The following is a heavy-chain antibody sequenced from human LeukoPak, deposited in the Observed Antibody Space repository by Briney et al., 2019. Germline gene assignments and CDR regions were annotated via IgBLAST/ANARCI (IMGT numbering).Heavy chain of an antibody. CDR3: AKEALWLLYFVENYAFDI. J-gene: IGHJ3*02. CDR2: ISYDGSNK. Sequence: GGSLRLSCAASGFTFSTYGMHWVRQAPGKGLEWVAVISYDGSNKYYADSVKGRFTISRDNSKNTLYLQMNSLRAEDTAVYYCAKEALWLLYFVENYAFDIWGQGTMVTVSS. V-gene: IGHV3-30*18. CDR1: GFTFSTYG. D-gene: IGHD3-9*01.